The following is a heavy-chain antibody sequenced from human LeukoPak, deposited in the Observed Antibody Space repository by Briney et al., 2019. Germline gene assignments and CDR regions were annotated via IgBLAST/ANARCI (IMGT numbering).Heavy chain of an antibody. CDR1: GYTFTSYD. CDR2: MNPNSGNT. V-gene: IGHV1-8*01. D-gene: IGHD5-18*01. J-gene: IGHJ6*02. CDR3: ARPLDTGYYYGMDV. Sequence: GASVKVSCKASGYTFTSYDINWVRQATGQGLEWMGWMNPNSGNTGYAQKFQGRVTMTRNTSISTAYVELSSLRSEDTAVYYCARPLDTGYYYGMDVWGQGTTVTVSS.